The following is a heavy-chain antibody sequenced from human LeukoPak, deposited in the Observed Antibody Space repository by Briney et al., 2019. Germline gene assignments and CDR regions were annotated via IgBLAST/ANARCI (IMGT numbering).Heavy chain of an antibody. V-gene: IGHV1-24*01. CDR3: ATATYYYGSGSYPPYYFDY. CDR1: GYTLTELS. Sequence: ASVKVSCKVSGYTLTELSMHWVRQAPGKGLEWMGGFDPEDGETIYAQKFQGRVTMTEDTSTDTAYMELSSLRSEDTAVYYCATATYYYGSGSYPPYYFDYWAQGTLVTVSS. J-gene: IGHJ4*02. CDR2: FDPEDGET. D-gene: IGHD3-10*01.